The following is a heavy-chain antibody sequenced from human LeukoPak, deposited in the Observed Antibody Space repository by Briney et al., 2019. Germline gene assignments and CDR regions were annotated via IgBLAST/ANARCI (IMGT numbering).Heavy chain of an antibody. V-gene: IGHV1-2*02. CDR2: INPNSGGA. D-gene: IGHD4-17*01. CDR3: ARGGWATVTRGVFDP. Sequence: ASVKVSCKASVYTFTGYFMHWVRQPPAQGGAGVGWINPNSGGAIYAQKSQGRVTITRDTSISTAYMELSRLRSDDRAVYYCARGGWATVTRGVFDPWGQGTLVTVSS. J-gene: IGHJ5*02. CDR1: VYTFTGYF.